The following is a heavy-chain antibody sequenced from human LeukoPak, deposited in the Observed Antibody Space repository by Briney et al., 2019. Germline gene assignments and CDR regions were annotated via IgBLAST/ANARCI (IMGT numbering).Heavy chain of an antibody. Sequence: ASVKVSCKASGYTFTGYYMHWVRQAPGQGLEWMGRINPNSGGTNYAQKFQGRVTMTRDTSISTAYMELSRPRSDDTAVYYCARDEPRKGGLLSTDYWGQGTLVTVSS. CDR1: GYTFTGYY. J-gene: IGHJ4*02. CDR3: ARDEPRKGGLLSTDY. CDR2: INPNSGGT. D-gene: IGHD2-21*02. V-gene: IGHV1-2*06.